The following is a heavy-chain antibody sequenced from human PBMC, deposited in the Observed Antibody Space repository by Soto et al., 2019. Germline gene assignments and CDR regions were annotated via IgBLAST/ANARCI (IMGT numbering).Heavy chain of an antibody. J-gene: IGHJ6*02. CDR3: AKVSLGALTFTDYYYYGLDV. CDR1: GFTFSTYA. D-gene: IGHD1-26*01. CDR2: ISGGGGTT. V-gene: IGHV3-23*01. Sequence: GGSLRLSCAASGFTFSTYAMNWVRQAPGKGLEWVSAISGGGGTTYSADSVKGRVTISRDNSKNTLYLQMNSLRAEDTAVYYCAKVSLGALTFTDYYYYGLDVWGQGTTVTVSS.